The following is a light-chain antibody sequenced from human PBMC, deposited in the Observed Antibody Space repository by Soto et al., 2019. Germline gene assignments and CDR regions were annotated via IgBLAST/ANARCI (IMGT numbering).Light chain of an antibody. CDR2: DVS. V-gene: IGLV2-14*01. CDR3: SSYTTSSTRV. J-gene: IGLJ2*01. CDR1: SSDVGGYNY. Sequence: QSALTQPASVSGSPGQSITISCTGTSSDVGGYNYVSWFQQHPGKAPKLMIYDVSNRPSGVSNRFSGSKSDNTASLTISGLQAEDEAVYYCSSYTTSSTRVFGGGTKLTVL.